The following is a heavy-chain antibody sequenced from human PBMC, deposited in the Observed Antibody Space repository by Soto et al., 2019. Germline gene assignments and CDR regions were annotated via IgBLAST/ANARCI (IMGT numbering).Heavy chain of an antibody. CDR1: GYTFTSYG. J-gene: IGHJ5*02. CDR3: AADWAPTDAYNWYEP. D-gene: IGHD3-16*01. Sequence: ASVQVSCKASGYTFTSYGISWVRQAPGQGLEWMGWISAYNGNTNYAQKLQDRVTMTTDTSTSTAYMEQRSLRSDDTAVYYCAADWAPTDAYNWYEPWGEGTLSTGSS. CDR2: ISAYNGNT. V-gene: IGHV1-18*01.